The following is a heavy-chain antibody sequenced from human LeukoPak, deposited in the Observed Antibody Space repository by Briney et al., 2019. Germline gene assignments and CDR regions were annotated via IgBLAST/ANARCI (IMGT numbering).Heavy chain of an antibody. J-gene: IGHJ6*02. CDR2: ISAYNGNT. V-gene: IGHV1-18*01. Sequence: ASVKVSCKASGYTFTSYGISWVRQAPGQGLEWMGWISAYNGNTNYAQKLQGRVIMTTDTSTSTAYMELRSLRSDDTAVYYCARGMRYAVAGTYYYYYYGMDVWGQGTTVNVSS. CDR3: ARGMRYAVAGTYYYYYYGMDV. D-gene: IGHD6-19*01. CDR1: GYTFTSYG.